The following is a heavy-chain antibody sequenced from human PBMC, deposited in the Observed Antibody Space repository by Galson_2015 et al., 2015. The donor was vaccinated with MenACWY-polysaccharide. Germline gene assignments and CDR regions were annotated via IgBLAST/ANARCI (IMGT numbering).Heavy chain of an antibody. Sequence: ETLSLTCAVSGGSISSSSYYWGWIRQPPGKGLEWIGSIYYSGSTYYNPSLKSRVTISVDTSKNQFSLQLSSVTAADTAVYYCARQPVGATMRFDYWGQGTLVTVSS. V-gene: IGHV4-39*01. J-gene: IGHJ4*02. CDR1: GGSISSSSYY. CDR3: ARQPVGATMRFDY. CDR2: IYYSGST. D-gene: IGHD1-26*01.